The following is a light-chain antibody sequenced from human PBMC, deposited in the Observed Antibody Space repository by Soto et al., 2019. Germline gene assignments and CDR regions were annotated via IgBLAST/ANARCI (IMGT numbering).Light chain of an antibody. CDR3: ETWDTNLSAVV. Sequence: QSVLTQPPSVSAAPGQTVTISCSGSSSNIGKTLVAWYQHLPGTAPKLLIYDDNSRPSGIPDRFSASNTATSATLAITGLQTGDEADYYCETWDTNLSAVVFGGGTKVTVL. V-gene: IGLV1-51*01. J-gene: IGLJ3*02. CDR2: DDN. CDR1: SSNIGKTL.